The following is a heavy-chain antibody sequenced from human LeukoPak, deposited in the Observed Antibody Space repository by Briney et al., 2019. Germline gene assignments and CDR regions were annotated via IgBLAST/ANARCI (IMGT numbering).Heavy chain of an antibody. CDR2: IYTSGST. CDR3: ARDREVVTDWDYYYGMDV. V-gene: IGHV4-4*07. J-gene: IGHJ6*02. D-gene: IGHD4-23*01. Sequence: PSETLSLTCTVSSGSISSYYWSWIRRPAGKGLEWIGRIYTSGSTNYNPSLKSRVTMSVDTSKNQFSLKLSSVTAADTAVYYCARDREVVTDWDYYYGMDVWGQGTTVTVSS. CDR1: SGSISSYY.